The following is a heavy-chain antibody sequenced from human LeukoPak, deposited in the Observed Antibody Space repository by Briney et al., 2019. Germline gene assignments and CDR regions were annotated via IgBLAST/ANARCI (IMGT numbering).Heavy chain of an antibody. J-gene: IGHJ4*02. CDR2: ISTSGSLI. CDR1: GFTFSNYE. V-gene: IGHV3-48*03. D-gene: IGHD1-26*01. CDR3: ARVSGRGWHFDY. Sequence: GGSLRRSCAPSGFTFSNYEMNWVRQAPGKGLEWVSFISTSGSLIYYADSVKGRFTISRDNAKNSLYLQMNGLRAEDTAIYYCARVSGRGWHFDYWGQGTLVTVSS.